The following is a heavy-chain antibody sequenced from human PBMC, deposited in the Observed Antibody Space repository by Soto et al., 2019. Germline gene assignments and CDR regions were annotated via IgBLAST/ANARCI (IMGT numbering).Heavy chain of an antibody. Sequence: GGSLRLSCAASGFTFSSYAMSWVRQAPGKGLEWVSAISGSGGSTYYADSVKGRFTVSRDNARNTLYLQMNSLSVEDTAVYYCATAEVDYWGPGTLVTVSS. CDR2: ISGSGGST. V-gene: IGHV3-23*01. CDR3: ATAEVDY. CDR1: GFTFSSYA. J-gene: IGHJ4*02.